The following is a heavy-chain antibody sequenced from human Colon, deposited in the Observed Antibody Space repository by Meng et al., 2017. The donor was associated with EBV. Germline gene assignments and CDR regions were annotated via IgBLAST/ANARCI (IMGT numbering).Heavy chain of an antibody. J-gene: IGHJ2*01. V-gene: IGHV4-4*02. Sequence: QVELPESGPGLVKPSETLSLPCAVSGGSISSSNWWGWVRQSPEKGLEWIGEIFHSGLPNYNPSLQSRATISVDKSKSQFSLEVTSVTAADTAIYYCMRDLLVLEKNEVWGRGTLVTVSS. CDR3: MRDLLVLEKNEV. D-gene: IGHD1-1*01. CDR2: IFHSGLP. CDR1: GGSISSSNW.